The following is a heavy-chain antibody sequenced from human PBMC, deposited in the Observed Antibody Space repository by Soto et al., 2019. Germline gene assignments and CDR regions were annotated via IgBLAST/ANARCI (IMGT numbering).Heavy chain of an antibody. CDR1: GGSISSGGYY. V-gene: IGHV4-31*03. CDR2: IYYSGST. Sequence: QVQLQESGPGLVKPSQTLSLTCTVSGGSISSGGYYWSWFRQHPGKGLEWIGYIYYSGSTYYNPSHKSRVTISVDTSKSQFSLKLSSVTAADTAVYYCARAAVQPAPAHWCDPWGQGTLGTVSS. J-gene: IGHJ5*02. CDR3: ARAAVQPAPAHWCDP.